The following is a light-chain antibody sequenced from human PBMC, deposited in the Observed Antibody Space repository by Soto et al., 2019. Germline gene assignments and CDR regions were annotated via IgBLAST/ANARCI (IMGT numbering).Light chain of an antibody. CDR3: QQYGSSPRT. CDR2: GAS. CDR1: QSVSSSH. J-gene: IGKJ4*01. V-gene: IGKV3-20*01. Sequence: EIVLTQSPGTLSLSPGERATLSCRASQSVSSSHLAGYQQKPGRATRLLIYGASSRATGIEDRFSGSGSGIDFTLTISRLEHEDSAVHYCQQYGSSPRTFGGGTKVEIK.